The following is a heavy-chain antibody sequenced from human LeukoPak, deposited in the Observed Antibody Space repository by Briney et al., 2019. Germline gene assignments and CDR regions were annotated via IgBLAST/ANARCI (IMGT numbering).Heavy chain of an antibody. D-gene: IGHD2-2*01. CDR2: INPNNGGT. CDR3: ARQSRRIVVVPAAMGLGY. V-gene: IGHV1-2*02. J-gene: IGHJ4*02. CDR1: GYTFTDFY. Sequence: ASVKVSCKASGYTFTDFYLHWVRQAPGQGLEWLGWINPNNGGTNYAQKFQGRVTMTRDTSISTAYMELSRLRSEDTAVYYCARQSRRIVVVPAAMGLGYWGQGTLVTVSS.